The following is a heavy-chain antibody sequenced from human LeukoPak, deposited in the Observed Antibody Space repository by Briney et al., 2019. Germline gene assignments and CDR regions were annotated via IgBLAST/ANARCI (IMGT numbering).Heavy chain of an antibody. V-gene: IGHV3-53*01. J-gene: IGHJ3*02. CDR2: IYSGGST. Sequence: GGSLRLSCAASGFTVSSSYMSWVRQAPGKGLEWVSIIYSGGSTFYADSVKGRFTISRDNSKNTLYLQMNSLRAEDTAVYYCASGGSYLSAFDIWGQGTMVTVSS. CDR1: GFTVSSSY. CDR3: ASGGSYLSAFDI. D-gene: IGHD1-26*01.